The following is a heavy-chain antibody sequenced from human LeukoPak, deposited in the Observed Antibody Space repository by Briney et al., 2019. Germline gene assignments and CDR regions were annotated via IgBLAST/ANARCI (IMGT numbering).Heavy chain of an antibody. CDR2: ISSSSSYI. D-gene: IGHD6-6*01. Sequence: GGSLRLSCAASGFTFSSYSMNRVRQAPGKGLEWVSSISSSSSYIYYADSVKGRFTISRDNAKNSLYLQMNSLRAEDTAVYYCASTKSLAALLFDYWGQGTLVTVSS. CDR1: GFTFSSYS. CDR3: ASTKSLAALLFDY. V-gene: IGHV3-21*01. J-gene: IGHJ4*02.